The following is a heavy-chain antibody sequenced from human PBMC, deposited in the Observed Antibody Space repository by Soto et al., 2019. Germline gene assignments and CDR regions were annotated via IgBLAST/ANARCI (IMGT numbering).Heavy chain of an antibody. CDR1: GFTFSSYG. Sequence: QVQLVESGGGVVQPGRSLRLSCAASGFTFSSYGMHWVRQAPGKGLEWVAVIWYDGSNKYYADSVKGRFTISRDNSKNTLYLQMNSMRAEDTAVYYCARCAAHFYYYYMDVWGKGNTVTVSS. D-gene: IGHD6-6*01. J-gene: IGHJ6*03. CDR3: ARCAAHFYYYYMDV. CDR2: IWYDGSNK. V-gene: IGHV3-33*01.